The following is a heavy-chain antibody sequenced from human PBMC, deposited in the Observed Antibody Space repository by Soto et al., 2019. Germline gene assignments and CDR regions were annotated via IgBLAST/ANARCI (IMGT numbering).Heavy chain of an antibody. CDR1: GGSFSGYY. V-gene: IGHV4-34*01. CDR3: ARASIVVVPAAILLDAFDI. J-gene: IGHJ3*02. CDR2: INHSGST. Sequence: QVQLQQWGAGLLKPSETLSLTCAVYGGSFSGYYWSWIRQPPGKGLEWIGEINHSGSTNYNPSLKSRVTRSVDTSKNQFSLKLSSVTAADTAVYYCARASIVVVPAAILLDAFDIWGQGTMVTVSS. D-gene: IGHD2-2*01.